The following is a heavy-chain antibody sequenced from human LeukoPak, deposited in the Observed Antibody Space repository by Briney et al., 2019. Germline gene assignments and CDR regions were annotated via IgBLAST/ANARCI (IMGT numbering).Heavy chain of an antibody. CDR2: IYYSGST. D-gene: IGHD3-10*01. J-gene: IGHJ4*02. V-gene: IGHV4-39*01. Sequence: SETLSLTCTVSGGSISSSSYYWGWIRQPPGKGLEWIGSIYYSGSTYYNPSLKSRVTISADTSKNQFSLKLSSVTAADTAVYYCARILWFAELYYFDYWGQGTLVTVSS. CDR3: ARILWFAELYYFDY. CDR1: GGSISSSSYY.